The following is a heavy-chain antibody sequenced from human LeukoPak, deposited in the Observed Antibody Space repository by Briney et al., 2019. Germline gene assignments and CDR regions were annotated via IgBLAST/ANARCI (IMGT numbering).Heavy chain of an antibody. CDR2: IYYSGST. J-gene: IGHJ5*02. CDR3: ARGIAAAGINWFDP. CDR1: GGSISSSSYY. V-gene: IGHV4-39*07. D-gene: IGHD6-13*01. Sequence: PSETLSLTCTVSGGSISSSSYYWGWIRQPPGKGLEWIGSIYYSGSTYYNPSLKSRVTISVDTSKNQFSLKLNSVTAADTAVYYCARGIAAAGINWFDPWGQGTLVTVSS.